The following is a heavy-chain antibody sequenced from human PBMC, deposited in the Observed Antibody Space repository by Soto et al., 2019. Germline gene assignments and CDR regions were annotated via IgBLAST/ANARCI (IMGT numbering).Heavy chain of an antibody. V-gene: IGHV3-7*03. Sequence: HPGGSLRLSCATSGFTLSDYYISWVRQAPGKGMEWVGNIKGDGSNTHYVVSVRGRFTISRDNAENLIYLQMNNLRVDDAAMYYCARDPVSDDWGQGTQVTVSS. J-gene: IGHJ4*02. CDR3: ARDPVSDD. CDR2: IKGDGSNT. CDR1: GFTLSDYY.